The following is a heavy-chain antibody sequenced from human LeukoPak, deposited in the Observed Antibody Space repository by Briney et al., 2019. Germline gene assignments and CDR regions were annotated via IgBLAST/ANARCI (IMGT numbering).Heavy chain of an antibody. D-gene: IGHD3-22*01. CDR1: GFTFSSYA. CDR3: AKGSRITMIVVVITDLYYFDY. Sequence: GGSLRLSCAASGFTFSSYAMSWVRQAPGKGLEWGSAISGSVGSTYYADSVKGRFTISRDNSKNTLYLQMNSLRAEDTAVYYCAKGSRITMIVVVITDLYYFDYWGQGTLVTVSS. J-gene: IGHJ4*02. V-gene: IGHV3-23*01. CDR2: ISGSVGST.